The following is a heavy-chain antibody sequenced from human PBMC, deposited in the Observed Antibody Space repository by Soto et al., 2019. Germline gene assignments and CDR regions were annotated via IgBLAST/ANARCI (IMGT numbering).Heavy chain of an antibody. V-gene: IGHV4-31*03. CDR3: ARDQYSGFHFHC. CDR2: IYYSGST. J-gene: IGHJ4*01. D-gene: IGHD5-12*01. Sequence: PSETLSLTCTVPGGSISSGDYNWSWIRQHPGKGLEWIGYIYYSGSTYYTPSLKSRITISVDTFKNHLSLKLSSVXAADTAVYYCARDQYSGFHFHCWANGTLVTVS. CDR1: GGSISSGDYN.